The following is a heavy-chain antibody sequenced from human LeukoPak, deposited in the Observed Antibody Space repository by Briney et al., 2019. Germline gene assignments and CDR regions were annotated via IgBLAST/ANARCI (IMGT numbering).Heavy chain of an antibody. V-gene: IGHV1-69*04. CDR1: GGTFSSYA. CDR3: ARDKYGSSWYWSDY. CDR2: IIPILGIA. D-gene: IGHD6-13*01. Sequence: SVKVSCKASGGTFSSYAISWVRQAPGQGLEWMGRIIPILGIANYAQKFQGRVTITADKSTSTAYMELSSLRSEDTAVYYCARDKYGSSWYWSDYWGQGTLVTVSS. J-gene: IGHJ4*02.